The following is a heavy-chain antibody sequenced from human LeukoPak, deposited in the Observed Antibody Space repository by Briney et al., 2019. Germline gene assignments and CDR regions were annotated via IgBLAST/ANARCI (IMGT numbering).Heavy chain of an antibody. Sequence: GGSLRLSCAASGFTFSSYAMSWVRQAPGKGLEWVSAISGSGGSTFYADSVKGRFTISRDNSKNTLYLQMNSLRAEDTAVYYCAKGVVVVPAKYYFDYWGQGTLVTVSS. V-gene: IGHV3-23*01. J-gene: IGHJ4*02. CDR1: GFTFSSYA. D-gene: IGHD2-15*01. CDR3: AKGVVVVPAKYYFDY. CDR2: ISGSGGST.